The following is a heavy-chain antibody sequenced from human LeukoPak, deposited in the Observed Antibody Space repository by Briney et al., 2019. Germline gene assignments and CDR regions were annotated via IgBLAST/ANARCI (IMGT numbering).Heavy chain of an antibody. Sequence: KRGESLQISCKGSGYSFTSYWISWVRQLPGKGLEWMGRIDPSDSYTNYSPSFQGHVTISADKSISTAYLQWSSLKASDTAMYYCARAPEITMVRGVIITPPEMDVWAKGPRSPSPQ. J-gene: IGHJ6*04. D-gene: IGHD3-10*01. CDR2: IDPSDSYT. CDR1: GYSFTSYW. V-gene: IGHV5-10-1*01. CDR3: ARAPEITMVRGVIITPPEMDV.